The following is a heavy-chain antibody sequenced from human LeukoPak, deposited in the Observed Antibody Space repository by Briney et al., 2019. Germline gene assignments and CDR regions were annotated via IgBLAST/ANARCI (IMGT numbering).Heavy chain of an antibody. J-gene: IGHJ3*02. D-gene: IGHD4/OR15-4a*01. CDR1: GYTFTGYY. V-gene: IGHV1-2*06. CDR3: ARAGALYDAFDI. CDR2: INPNSGDT. Sequence: KVSCXXSGYTFTGYYMHWVRQAPGQGLEWMGRINPNSGDTNYAQKFQGRVTMTRDTSISTAYMELSRLRSDDTAVYYCARAGALYDAFDIWGQGTMVAVSS.